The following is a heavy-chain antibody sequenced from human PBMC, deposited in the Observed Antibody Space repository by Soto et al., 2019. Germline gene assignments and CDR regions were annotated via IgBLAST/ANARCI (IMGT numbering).Heavy chain of an antibody. CDR3: ARDSRGYGRFGELLAAFDI. CDR1: GFTFSSYD. Sequence: GGSLRLSCAASGFTFSSYDMHWVRQATGKGLEWVSAIGTAGDTYYPGSVKGRFTISRENAKNSLYLQMNSLRAGDTAVYYCARDSRGYGRFGELLAAFDIWGQGTMVTVSS. CDR2: IGTAGDT. D-gene: IGHD3-10*01. J-gene: IGHJ3*02. V-gene: IGHV3-13*01.